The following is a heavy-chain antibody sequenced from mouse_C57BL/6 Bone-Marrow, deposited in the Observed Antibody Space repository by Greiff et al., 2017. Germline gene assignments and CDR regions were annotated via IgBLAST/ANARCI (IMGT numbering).Heavy chain of an antibody. V-gene: IGHV14-4*01. CDR3: TFDGPYYAMDY. Sequence: VQLQQSGAELVRPGASVKLSCTASGFNIKDDYMHWVKQRPEQGLEWIGWIDPENGDTEYASKFQGKATITADTSSNTAYLQLSRLTSEDTAVYYCTFDGPYYAMDYWGQGTSVTGSS. D-gene: IGHD2-3*01. CDR1: GFNIKDDY. CDR2: IDPENGDT. J-gene: IGHJ4*01.